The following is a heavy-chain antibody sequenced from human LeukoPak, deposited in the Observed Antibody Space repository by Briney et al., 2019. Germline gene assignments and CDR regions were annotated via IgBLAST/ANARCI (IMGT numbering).Heavy chain of an antibody. CDR3: AKDYTTVAPNEDY. CDR2: ISYDGSNK. CDR1: GFTFSSYG. Sequence: PGGSLRLSCAASGFTFSSYGMHWVRQAPGKGLEWVAVISYDGSNKYYADSVKGRFTISRDNSKNTLYLQMNSLRAEDTAVYYCAKDYTTVAPNEDYWGQGTLVTVSS. J-gene: IGHJ4*02. D-gene: IGHD6-19*01. V-gene: IGHV3-30*18.